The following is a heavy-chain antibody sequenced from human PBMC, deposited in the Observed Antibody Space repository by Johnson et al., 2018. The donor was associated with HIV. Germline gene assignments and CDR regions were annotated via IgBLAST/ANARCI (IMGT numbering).Heavy chain of an antibody. CDR2: ISYDGSNK. V-gene: IGHV3-30-3*01. Sequence: QEQLVESGGGLVQPGGSLRLSCAASGFTFSSYPMHWVRQAPGKGLEWVAVISYDGSNKYYADSVKGRFTISRDNSKNTLYLQMNSLRAEDTAVYYCARDGLEVDAFDIWGQGTMVTVSS. D-gene: IGHD3-3*01. CDR3: ARDGLEVDAFDI. J-gene: IGHJ3*02. CDR1: GFTFSSYP.